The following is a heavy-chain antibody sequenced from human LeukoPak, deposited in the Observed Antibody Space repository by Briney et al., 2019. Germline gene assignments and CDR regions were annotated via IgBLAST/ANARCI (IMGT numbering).Heavy chain of an antibody. D-gene: IGHD2-15*01. CDR1: GFTFSSYA. V-gene: IGHV3-23*01. CDR3: AKNGDRGAYCSGGSCYPYYYYYIDV. Sequence: AGGSLRPSCAASGFTFSSYAMSWVRQAPGKGLEWVSAISATGGTTYYADSVKGRFTISRDNSKNTLYLQMNSLRAEDTAIYYCAKNGDRGAYCSGGSCYPYYYYYIDVWGKGTTVTISS. J-gene: IGHJ6*03. CDR2: ISATGGTT.